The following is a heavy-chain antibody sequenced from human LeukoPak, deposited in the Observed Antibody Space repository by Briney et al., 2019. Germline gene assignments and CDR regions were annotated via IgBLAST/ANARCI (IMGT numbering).Heavy chain of an antibody. CDR1: GFTFSSYA. CDR2: ISGSGGST. D-gene: IGHD3-3*01. V-gene: IGHV3-23*01. J-gene: IGHJ4*02. CDR3: ARDRNTDFWSGYYTNYFDY. Sequence: GGSLRLSCAASGFTFSSYAMSWVRQAPGKGLEWVSVISGSGGSTYYADSVKGRFTISRDNAKNSLSLQMSSLRAEDTAVYYCARDRNTDFWSGYYTNYFDYWGQGTLVIVSS.